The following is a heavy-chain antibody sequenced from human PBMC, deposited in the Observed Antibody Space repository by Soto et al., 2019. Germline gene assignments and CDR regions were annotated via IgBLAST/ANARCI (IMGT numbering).Heavy chain of an antibody. D-gene: IGHD6-19*01. CDR2: IRGYTGYT. J-gene: IGHJ4*02. Sequence: QVQLVQSGGEVRKPGASVKVSCKASGYTFTSYGVSWVRQAPGQGLEWMGWIRGYTGYTNYAQKFQGRVTITTDTSTSTAYMELRSLISDDTAVYYCARASDGYRSGWYVGYFDYWGQGTLVTVSS. CDR1: GYTFTSYG. V-gene: IGHV1-18*04. CDR3: ARASDGYRSGWYVGYFDY.